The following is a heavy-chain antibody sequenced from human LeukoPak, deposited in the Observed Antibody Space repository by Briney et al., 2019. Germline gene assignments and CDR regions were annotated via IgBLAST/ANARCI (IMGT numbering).Heavy chain of an antibody. D-gene: IGHD3-9*01. Sequence: PGGSLRLSCAASGFTFSSYGMHWVRQAPGKGLEWVAVISYDGSHKYYADSVKGRFTISRDNSKNTLYLQMNSLRAEDTAVYYCAKELRYFDIWGQGTMVTVSS. CDR3: AKELRYFDI. CDR1: GFTFSSYG. J-gene: IGHJ3*02. CDR2: ISYDGSHK. V-gene: IGHV3-30*18.